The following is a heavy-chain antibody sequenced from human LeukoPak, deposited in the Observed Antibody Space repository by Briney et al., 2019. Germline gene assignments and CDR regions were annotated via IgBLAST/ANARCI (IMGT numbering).Heavy chain of an antibody. J-gene: IGHJ5*02. D-gene: IGHD6-19*01. CDR3: ARDRSSGWSGNWFDP. CDR2: ISTTSSTM. V-gene: IGHV3-48*03. CDR1: GFTFRTYE. Sequence: GGSLRLSCVSSGFTFRTYELSWVRQAPGKGLEWISYISTTSSTMYYADSVQGRFTISRDNAKNSLYLQMYSLRVEDTAVYYCARDRSSGWSGNWFDPWGQGTLVTVSA.